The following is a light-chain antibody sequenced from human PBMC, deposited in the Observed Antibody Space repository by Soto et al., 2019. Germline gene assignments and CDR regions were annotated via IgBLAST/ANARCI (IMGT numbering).Light chain of an antibody. V-gene: IGKV3-15*01. CDR3: QQFDNSLT. J-gene: IGKJ4*01. CDR2: DAS. Sequence: EIVMTQSPATLSVSPGERATLSCRASQSVRTNLAWYQQKPGQPPRLLIRDASTRATGIPARFSGSGSGTEFTLTITSLQSEDFAVYYCQQFDNSLTFGGGTKVEIK. CDR1: QSVRTN.